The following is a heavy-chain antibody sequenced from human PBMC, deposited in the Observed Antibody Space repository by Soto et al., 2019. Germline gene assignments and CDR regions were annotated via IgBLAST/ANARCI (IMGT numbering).Heavy chain of an antibody. J-gene: IGHJ4*02. D-gene: IGHD6-13*01. V-gene: IGHV1-69*01. Sequence: QVQLVQSGAEVNEPGSSVKVSCKATGDLFNNYAFNWVRQSPGQGLEWMGRISPLFSTTNYAQKFQGRVTIGADEFNTIGDLEVSKVESEDTALYYCAASSSVAAAGYFKFWGKGTLVTVSP. CDR3: AASSSVAAAGYFKF. CDR2: ISPLFSTT. CDR1: GDLFNNYA.